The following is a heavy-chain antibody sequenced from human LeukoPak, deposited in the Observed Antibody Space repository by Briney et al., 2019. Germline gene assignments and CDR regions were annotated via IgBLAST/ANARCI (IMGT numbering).Heavy chain of an antibody. J-gene: IGHJ4*02. CDR1: GYTFTGYY. CDR3: ARLTGTTGREDY. CDR2: INPNSGGT. V-gene: IGHV1-2*02. Sequence: GASVTVSCTASGYTFTGYYMHWVRQAPGQGLEWMGWINPNSGGTNYAQKFQGRVTMTRDTSISTAYMELSRLRSDDTAVYYCARLTGTTGREDYWGQGTLVTVSS. D-gene: IGHD1-7*01.